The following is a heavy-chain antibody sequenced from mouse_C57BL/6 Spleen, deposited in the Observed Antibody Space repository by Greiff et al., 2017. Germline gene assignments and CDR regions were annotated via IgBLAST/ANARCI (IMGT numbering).Heavy chain of an antibody. CDR2: IRNKANGYTT. V-gene: IGHV7-3*01. D-gene: IGHD4-1*01. CDR1: GFTFTDYY. J-gene: IGHJ2*01. CDR3: ARFLTGPDY. Sequence: EVKLMESGGGLVQPGGSLSLSCAASGFTFTDYYMSWVRQPPGKALEWLGFIRNKANGYTTEYSASVKGRFTISRDNSQSILYLQMNALRAEDSATYYCARFLTGPDYWGQGTTLTVSS.